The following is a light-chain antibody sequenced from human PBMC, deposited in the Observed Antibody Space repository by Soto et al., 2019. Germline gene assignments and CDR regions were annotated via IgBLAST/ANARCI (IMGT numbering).Light chain of an antibody. CDR2: DVH. J-gene: IGLJ1*01. CDR1: RTDVDGHDY. CDR3: SSHTASTPFYV. V-gene: IGLV2-14*03. Sequence: SVLTQPAAVSGSHGQSITISCTGARTDVDGHDYVSWYQQHPGQAPKLIIFDVHNRPSGVSSRFSGSKSGDTASLTISGLRAEDDGDYYCSSHTASTPFYVFGTGTKVTVL.